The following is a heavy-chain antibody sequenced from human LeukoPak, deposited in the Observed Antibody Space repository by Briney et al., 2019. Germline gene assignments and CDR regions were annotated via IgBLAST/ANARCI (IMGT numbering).Heavy chain of an antibody. CDR1: GFTFSSYG. V-gene: IGHV3-30*18. CDR2: ISYDGSNK. CDR3: AKILGYCSGGSCLFDY. J-gene: IGHJ4*02. Sequence: PGRSLRLSCAASGFTFSSYGMHWVRQAPGKGLEGGAVISYDGSNKYYADSVKGRFTISRDNSKNTLYLQMNSLRAEDTAVYYCAKILGYCSGGSCLFDYWGQGTLVTVSS. D-gene: IGHD2-15*01.